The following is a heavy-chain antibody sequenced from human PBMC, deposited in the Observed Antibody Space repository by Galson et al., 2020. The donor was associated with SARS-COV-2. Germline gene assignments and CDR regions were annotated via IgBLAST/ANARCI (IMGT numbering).Heavy chain of an antibody. Sequence: SVKISCKASGGTSSSYAISRVRQAPGHGLEWMGGIITISGTANYAQKIQGRVTMTADKSTSTAYMELSSLRSEDTAVYYCARAGWRSSSGLSLKAFDIWGQGKMVTVSS. CDR3: ARAGWRSSSGLSLKAFDI. CDR1: GGTSSSYA. V-gene: IGHV1-69*06. CDR2: IITISGTA. D-gene: IGHD6-6*01. J-gene: IGHJ3*02.